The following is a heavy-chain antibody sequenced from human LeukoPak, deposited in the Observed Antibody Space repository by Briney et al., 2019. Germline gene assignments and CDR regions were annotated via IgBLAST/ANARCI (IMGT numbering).Heavy chain of an antibody. CDR3: ASTGYCRSTSCYLYSYYGMDV. V-gene: IGHV4-30-2*01. CDR1: GGSIGSGGYS. Sequence: SQTLSLTCAVYGGSIGSGGYSWSWIRQPPGKSLEWIGYIYHSRSTYYNPSLKSRVTISVDRSKNQFSLKLSSVTAADTAVYYCASTGYCRSTSCYLYSYYGMDVWGKGTTVTVSS. J-gene: IGHJ6*04. D-gene: IGHD2-2*01. CDR2: IYHSRST.